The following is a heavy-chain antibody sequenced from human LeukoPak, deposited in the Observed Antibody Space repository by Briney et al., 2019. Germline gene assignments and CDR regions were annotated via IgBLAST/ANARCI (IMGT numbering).Heavy chain of an antibody. CDR1: GGSISSSNYY. CDR2: IFYSGIT. V-gene: IGHV4-39*01. J-gene: IGHJ4*02. CDR3: ARLPLVGATRYFDY. D-gene: IGHD1-26*01. Sequence: SETLSLTCTVSGGSISSSNYYWGWIRQPPGKGLEWIGNIFYSGITYYNPSLKSRVTIYVDTSKNQFSLKLSSVTAADTAVHYCARLPLVGATRYFDYWGQGTLVTVSS.